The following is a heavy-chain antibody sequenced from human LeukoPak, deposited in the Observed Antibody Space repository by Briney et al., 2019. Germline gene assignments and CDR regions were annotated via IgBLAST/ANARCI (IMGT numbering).Heavy chain of an antibody. Sequence: GALPLPCFGSGFTFRRYAMGWVRPATGEGLEGVSAISCSGGRTYYEDSVKGRFTISRDNSKNTLYLQMNSLRAEDTAVYYCAKDTTYPTGSSSWTQIYYFDYWGQGTLVTVSS. D-gene: IGHD6-13*01. CDR1: GFTFRRYA. V-gene: IGHV3-23*01. CDR3: AKDTTYPTGSSSWTQIYYFDY. J-gene: IGHJ4*02. CDR2: ISCSGGRT.